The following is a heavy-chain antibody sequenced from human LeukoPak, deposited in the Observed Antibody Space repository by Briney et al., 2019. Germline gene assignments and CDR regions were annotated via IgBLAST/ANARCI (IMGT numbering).Heavy chain of an antibody. CDR2: IYYSGST. CDR3: ARLRTYYDILTGYNNWFDP. Sequence: PSETLSLTCTVSGGSISSYYWSWIRQPPGKGLEWIGYIYYSGSTNYNPSLKSRVTISVDTSKNQFSLKLSSVTAADTAVYYCARLRTYYDILTGYNNWFDPWGQGTLVTVSS. V-gene: IGHV4-59*01. CDR1: GGSISSYY. D-gene: IGHD3-9*01. J-gene: IGHJ5*02.